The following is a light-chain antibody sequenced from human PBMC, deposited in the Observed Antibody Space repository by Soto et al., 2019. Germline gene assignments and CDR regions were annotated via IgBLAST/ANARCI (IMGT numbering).Light chain of an antibody. CDR3: AAWDGTLNVWL. CDR1: SSNVGSNA. CDR2: STY. Sequence: QSVLTQPPSASATPGQTITISCSGGSSNVGSNAVNWYQQLPGSAPKLLIYSTYERPSGVPDRFLASRYGTSASLAISGLQSEDEADYYCAAWDGTLNVWLFGGGTKVTVL. J-gene: IGLJ3*02. V-gene: IGLV1-44*01.